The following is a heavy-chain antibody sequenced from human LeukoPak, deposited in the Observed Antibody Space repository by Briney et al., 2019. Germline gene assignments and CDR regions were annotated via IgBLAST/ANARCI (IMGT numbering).Heavy chain of an antibody. J-gene: IGHJ4*02. CDR2: IKQDGSEK. D-gene: IGHD3-22*01. CDR3: ARVDVFYYDSSGYFDY. V-gene: IGHV3-7*01. Sequence: GGSLRLSCAASGFTFSSYWMSWVRQAPGKGLEWVANIKQDGSEKYYVDSAKGRFTISRDNAKNSLYLQMNSLRAEDTAVYYCARVDVFYYDSSGYFDYWGQGTLVTVSS. CDR1: GFTFSSYW.